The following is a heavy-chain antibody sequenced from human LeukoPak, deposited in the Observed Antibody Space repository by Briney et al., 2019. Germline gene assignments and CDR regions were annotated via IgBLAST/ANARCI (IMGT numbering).Heavy chain of an antibody. CDR3: VRDEALWRLDY. D-gene: IGHD2-21*01. V-gene: IGHV3-74*03. CDR1: GFTFLNHW. CDR2: IDEGGTNT. Sequence: GGSLRLSCAASGFTFLNHWMHWVRQAPGKGLVWVSRIDEGGTNTMYADSVKGRFTISRDNAKNTVYLQMNSLRAEDTGVYYCVRDEALWRLDYWGQGTLVTVSS. J-gene: IGHJ4*02.